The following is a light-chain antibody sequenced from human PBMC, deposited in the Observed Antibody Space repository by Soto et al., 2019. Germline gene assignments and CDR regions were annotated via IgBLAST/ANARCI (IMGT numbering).Light chain of an antibody. Sequence: EIVLTQSPATLSLSPGERATLSCRASQSVSSYLAWYQQKPGQAPRLIIYGISKRATDIPDRFSGSGSGTEFTLTISSLQPEDFATYYCQQHGQWPITFGQGTRLEIK. J-gene: IGKJ5*01. CDR2: GIS. CDR1: QSVSSY. V-gene: IGKV3-11*01. CDR3: QQHGQWPIT.